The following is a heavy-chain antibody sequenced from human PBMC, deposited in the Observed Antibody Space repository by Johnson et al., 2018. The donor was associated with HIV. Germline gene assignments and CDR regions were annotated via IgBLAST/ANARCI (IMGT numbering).Heavy chain of an antibody. CDR1: GFSFSDHF. CDR3: TRDRDGVGVS. J-gene: IGHJ3*01. Sequence: VQLVESGGGLVKPGGSLRLSCAASGFSFSDHFMDWVRQAPGKGLEWVGRIRNNPSSCRTEYAASVKGRFTVSRDDSKNSVYMQMSSLNTEDTAVYYCTRDRDGVGVSWGQGTMVTVSS. V-gene: IGHV3-72*01. CDR2: IRNNPSSCRT. D-gene: IGHD3-10*01.